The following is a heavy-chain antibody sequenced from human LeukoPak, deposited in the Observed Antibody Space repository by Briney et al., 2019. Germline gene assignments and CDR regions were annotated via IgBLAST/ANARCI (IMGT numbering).Heavy chain of an antibody. J-gene: IGHJ6*03. CDR2: IRYDGSNK. CDR3: AKDLYYYDSSGPGPSYYYYYMDV. D-gene: IGHD3-22*01. V-gene: IGHV3-30*02. Sequence: GGSLRLSCAASGFTFSSYGMHWVRQAPGKGLEWVAFIRYDGSNKYYADSVKGRFTISRDNSKNTLCLQMNSLRAEDTAVYYCAKDLYYYDSSGPGPSYYYYYMDVWGKGTTVTVSS. CDR1: GFTFSSYG.